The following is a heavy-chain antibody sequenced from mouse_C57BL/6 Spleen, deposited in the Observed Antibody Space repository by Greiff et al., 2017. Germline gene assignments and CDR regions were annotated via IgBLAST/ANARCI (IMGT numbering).Heavy chain of an antibody. D-gene: IGHD2-4*01. J-gene: IGHJ2*01. V-gene: IGHV1-52*01. CDR2: IDPSDSET. CDR1: GYTFTSYW. Sequence: QVQLQQPGAELVRPGSSVKLSCKASGYTFTSYWMHWVKQRPIQGLEWIGNIDPSDSETHYNQKFKDKATLTVDKSSSTAYMQLSSLTSEDSAVYYCARSRLRQGYFDCWGQGTTLTVSS. CDR3: ARSRLRQGYFDC.